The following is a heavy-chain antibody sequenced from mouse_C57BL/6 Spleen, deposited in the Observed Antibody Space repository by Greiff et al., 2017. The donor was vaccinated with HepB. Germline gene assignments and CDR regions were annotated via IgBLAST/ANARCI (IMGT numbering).Heavy chain of an antibody. J-gene: IGHJ2*01. CDR1: GYAFSSSW. CDR3: ARGGYLY. D-gene: IGHD2-2*01. V-gene: IGHV1-82*01. Sequence: VQRVESGPELVKPGASVKISCKASGYAFSSSWMNWVKQRPGKGLEWIGRIYPGDGDTNYNGKFKGKATLTADKSSSTAYMQLSSLTSEDSAVYFCARGGYLYWGQGTTLTVSS. CDR2: IYPGDGDT.